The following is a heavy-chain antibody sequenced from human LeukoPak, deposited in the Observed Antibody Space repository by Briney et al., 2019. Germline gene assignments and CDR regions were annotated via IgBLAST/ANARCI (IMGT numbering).Heavy chain of an antibody. J-gene: IGHJ4*02. CDR1: GFSFSDYY. CDR3: ARSPADSSGYHIVKEIDY. D-gene: IGHD3-22*01. V-gene: IGHV3-11*03. CDR2: VSSSGTYT. Sequence: GGSLRLSCAASGFSFSDYYMTWIRQAPGKGLEWISYVSSSGTYTHYVDSVKGRFAISRDNAKDSLYLQLNSLRAEDTAVYYCARSPADSSGYHIVKEIDYWGQGTLVTVSS.